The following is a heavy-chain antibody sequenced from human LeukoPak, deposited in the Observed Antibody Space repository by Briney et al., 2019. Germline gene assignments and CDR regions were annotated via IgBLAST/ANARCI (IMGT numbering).Heavy chain of an antibody. Sequence: ASVKVSCKASGYTFTSYYMPWVRQAPGQGLEWMGIINPSGGSTSYAQKFQGRVTMTRDTSTSTVYMELSSLRSEDTAVYYCARVGVSNYPYNWFDPWGQGTLVTVSS. D-gene: IGHD4-11*01. V-gene: IGHV1-46*01. CDR1: GYTFTSYY. CDR3: ARVGVSNYPYNWFDP. J-gene: IGHJ5*02. CDR2: INPSGGST.